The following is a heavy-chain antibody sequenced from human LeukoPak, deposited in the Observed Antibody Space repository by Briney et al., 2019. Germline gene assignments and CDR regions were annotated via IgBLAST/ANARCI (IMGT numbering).Heavy chain of an antibody. V-gene: IGHV4-39*07. J-gene: IGHJ6*03. CDR2: IYYSGST. D-gene: IGHD2-15*01. CDR1: GRSISSSSYY. Sequence: SETLSLTCTVSGRSISSSSYYWGWIRQPPGKGLEWIGNIYYSGSTYYNPSRKSRVPISIYPSKNQFSLKLGFVTAADTAVYYCARVRCSGGSCPYYYYYYYMDVWGKGTTVTVSS. CDR3: ARVRCSGGSCPYYYYYYYMDV.